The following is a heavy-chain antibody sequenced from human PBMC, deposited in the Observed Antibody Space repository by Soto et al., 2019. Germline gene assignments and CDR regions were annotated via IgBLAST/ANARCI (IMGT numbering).Heavy chain of an antibody. CDR2: ISAYNGNT. CDR1: GYTFTRYG. V-gene: IGHV1-18*04. J-gene: IGHJ4*02. D-gene: IGHD3-22*01. Sequence: ASVKVACKTSGYTFTRYGISWVRQAPGQGLEWMGWISAYNGNTNYAQKFQGRVTMTTDTSTSTAHMELRSLRSDDTAVYYCARERLAYYYDSSGEDFDYWGQGTLVTVSS. CDR3: ARERLAYYYDSSGEDFDY.